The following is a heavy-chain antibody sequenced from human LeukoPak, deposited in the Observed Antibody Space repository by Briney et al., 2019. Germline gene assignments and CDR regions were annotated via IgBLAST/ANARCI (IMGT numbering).Heavy chain of an antibody. D-gene: IGHD1-26*01. CDR1: TFTFRSYG. CDR2: ISGNGDTV. Sequence: GGTLRLSCVVSTFTFRSYGMSWVRQAPGKGLEWVSAISGNGDTVYYIDSLKGRFAISRDNSRNTLYLQMASLRAEDTAIYYCARDPYSGRYGDYYYYYMDVWGKGTTVTISS. V-gene: IGHV3-23*01. J-gene: IGHJ6*03. CDR3: ARDPYSGRYGDYYYYYMDV.